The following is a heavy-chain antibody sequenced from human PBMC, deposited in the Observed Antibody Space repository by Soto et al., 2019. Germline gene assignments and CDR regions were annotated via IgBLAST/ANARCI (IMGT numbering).Heavy chain of an antibody. CDR1: GGSFSTCSYY. J-gene: IGHJ4*02. D-gene: IGHD3-10*01. V-gene: IGHV4-61*01. CDR3: ASTPRSTLWFGENDY. Sequence: SETLSLTCTVSGGSFSTCSYYWSWIRQPPGKGLEWIGYIYYSGSTKDNPSLKSRVTISVDTSKNQFSLKLSSVTAADMAVYYCASTPRSTLWFGENDYWGQGTRVTVSS. CDR2: IYYSGST.